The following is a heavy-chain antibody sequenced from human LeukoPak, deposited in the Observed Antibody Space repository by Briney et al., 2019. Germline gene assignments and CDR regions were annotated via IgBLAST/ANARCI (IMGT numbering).Heavy chain of an antibody. V-gene: IGHV3-23*01. J-gene: IGHJ4*02. CDR1: GFTFSSYA. CDR3: VKGGPSSSWSFDY. CDR2: ISGSGGST. D-gene: IGHD6-13*01. Sequence: GGSLRLPCAASGFTFSSYAMSWVRQAPGKGLEWVSAISGSGGSTYYADSVKGRFTISRDNSKNTLYLQMNSLRAEDTAVYYCVKGGPSSSWSFDYWGQGTLVTVSS.